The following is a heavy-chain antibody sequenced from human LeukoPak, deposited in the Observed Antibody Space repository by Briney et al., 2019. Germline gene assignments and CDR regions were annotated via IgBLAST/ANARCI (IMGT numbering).Heavy chain of an antibody. D-gene: IGHD3-10*01. CDR2: IKQDGSEK. J-gene: IGHJ4*02. V-gene: IGHV3-7*05. Sequence: SGGSLRLSCAASGFTFSNYWMTWVRQAPGKGLEWVANIKQDGSEKYYVDSVKGRFTISRDNAKHSLYLQMNSLRADDPAVYYCARGGIRGVLMEYWGQGTLVTVSS. CDR1: GFTFSNYW. CDR3: ARGGIRGVLMEY.